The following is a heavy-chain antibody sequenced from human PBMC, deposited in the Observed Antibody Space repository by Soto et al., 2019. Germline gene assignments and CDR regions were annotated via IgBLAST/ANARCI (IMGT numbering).Heavy chain of an antibody. CDR3: ARDRDCSGGSCYSGYYYGMDV. Sequence: SQTLSLTCAICGDSVSSNSAAWNWIRPSPSRGLEWLGRTYYRSKWYNDYAVSVKSRITINPDTSKNQFSLQLNSVTPEDTAVYYCARDRDCSGGSCYSGYYYGMDVWGQGTTVTVSS. CDR1: GDSVSSNSAA. J-gene: IGHJ6*02. CDR2: TYYRSKWYN. D-gene: IGHD2-15*01. V-gene: IGHV6-1*01.